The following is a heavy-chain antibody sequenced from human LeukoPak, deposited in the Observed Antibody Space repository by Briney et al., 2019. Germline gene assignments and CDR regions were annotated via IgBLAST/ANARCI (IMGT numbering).Heavy chain of an antibody. CDR3: VRGALRDCSYTSCTRGNWFDP. Sequence: PGGSLRLSCAGSGFTFSSHWMQWVRQAPEKELVGVSHINADGSATYYAASVKGRFTISRDNARNTLYLQMHSLTAEDTGVYYCVRGALRDCSYTSCTRGNWFDPWGQGTLVTVSS. CDR1: GFTFSSHW. D-gene: IGHD2-2*01. V-gene: IGHV3-74*01. J-gene: IGHJ5*02. CDR2: INADGSAT.